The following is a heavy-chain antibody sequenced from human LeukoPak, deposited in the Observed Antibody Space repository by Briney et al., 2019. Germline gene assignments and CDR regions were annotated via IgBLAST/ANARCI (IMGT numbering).Heavy chain of an antibody. J-gene: IGHJ4*02. CDR2: ISTTSSYI. CDR1: GFTFSSYS. V-gene: IGHV3-21*01. Sequence: GGSLRLSCTVSGFTFSSYSMNWVRQAPGKGLEWVSSISTTSSYIYYADSVKGRFTISRDNAKNSLYLQMNSLRAEDTAVYYCARGDYYDSSGYYYEAYWGQGTLVTVSS. D-gene: IGHD3-22*01. CDR3: ARGDYYDSSGYYYEAY.